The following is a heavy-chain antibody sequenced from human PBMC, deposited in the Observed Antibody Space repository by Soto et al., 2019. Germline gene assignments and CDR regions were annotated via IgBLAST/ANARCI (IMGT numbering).Heavy chain of an antibody. J-gene: IGHJ4*02. CDR3: TTVRVTMIVVVIDH. V-gene: IGHV3-15*01. Sequence: GGSLRLSCAASGFTFTDAWMSWVRQAPGKGLEWAGRIRSKSGGGTTDYAAPVKGRFTISRDDTKNTLYLQMNSLQTEDTAVYYCTTVRVTMIVVVIDHWGQGTLVTVSS. D-gene: IGHD3-22*01. CDR2: IRSKSGGGTT. CDR1: GFTFTDAW.